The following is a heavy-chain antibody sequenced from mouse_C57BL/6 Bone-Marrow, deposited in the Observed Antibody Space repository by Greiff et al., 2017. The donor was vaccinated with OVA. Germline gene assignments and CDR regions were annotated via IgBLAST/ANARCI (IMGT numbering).Heavy chain of an antibody. J-gene: IGHJ2*01. CDR1: GYTFTSYW. CDR3: ARRRGNYFDY. Sequence: VQLQQPGAELVKPGASVKLSCKASGYTFTSYWMHWVKQRPGQGLEWIGMIHPNTGSTNYNEKFKSKATLTVDKSSSTAYMQLSSLTSEDSAVYYCARRRGNYFDYWGQGTTLTVSS. CDR2: IHPNTGST. V-gene: IGHV1-64*01.